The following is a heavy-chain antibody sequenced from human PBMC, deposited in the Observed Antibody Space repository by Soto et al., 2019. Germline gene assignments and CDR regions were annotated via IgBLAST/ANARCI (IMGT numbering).Heavy chain of an antibody. Sequence: ALVKVSYRVTGYTDTRNYIRRPRSAPGQGLEWMGWISAYNGNTNYAQKLQGRVTMTTDTSTSTAYMELRSLRSDDTAVYYFRRSSRSKHFVHTTYYLSHRGR. CDR1: GYTDTRNY. J-gene: IGHJ2*01. CDR2: ISAYNGNT. D-gene: IGHD3-10*02. CDR3: RRSSRSKHFVHTTYYLSH. V-gene: IGHV1-18*04.